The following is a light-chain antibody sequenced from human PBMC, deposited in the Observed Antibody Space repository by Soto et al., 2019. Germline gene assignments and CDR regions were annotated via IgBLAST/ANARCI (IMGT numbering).Light chain of an antibody. J-gene: IGLJ3*02. CDR1: SSNIGAGYD. CDR2: GYN. V-gene: IGLV1-40*01. CDR3: SSYAGSTKVV. Sequence: QSVLTQPPSVSGAPGQRVTISCTGSSSNIGAGYDVHWYQQVPGTAPKLLIYGYNNRPSGVSDRFSGSKSGNTASLTVSGLQAEDEGYYYCSSYAGSTKVVFGGGTQLTVL.